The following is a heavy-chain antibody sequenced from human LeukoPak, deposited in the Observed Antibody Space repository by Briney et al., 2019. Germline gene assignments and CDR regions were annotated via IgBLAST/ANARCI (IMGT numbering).Heavy chain of an antibody. CDR2: INHSGST. CDR1: GGSFSGYY. V-gene: IGHV4-34*01. J-gene: IGHJ4*02. CDR3: ARHSYGDYVVYFDY. Sequence: SETLSLTCAVYGGSFSGYYWSWIRQPPGKGLEWIGEINHSGSTNYNPSLKSRVTISVGTSKNQFSLKLSSVTAADTAVYYCARHSYGDYVVYFDYWGQGTLVTVSS. D-gene: IGHD4-17*01.